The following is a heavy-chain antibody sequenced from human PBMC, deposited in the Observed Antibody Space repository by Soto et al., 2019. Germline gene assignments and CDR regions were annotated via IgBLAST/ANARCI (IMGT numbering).Heavy chain of an antibody. CDR1: GASISSGGYS. CDR2: IYYSGNT. V-gene: IGHV4-31*03. Sequence: SETLSLTCTVSGASISSGGYSWSWIRHHPGKGLEWIGFIYYSGNTDYNPSLRGRVTISLDTSRSHFSLNLNSVTAADTAVYYCARLPTQAQYYETQKWGQGTLVTVSS. CDR3: ARLPTQAQYYETQK. D-gene: IGHD3-16*01. J-gene: IGHJ4*02.